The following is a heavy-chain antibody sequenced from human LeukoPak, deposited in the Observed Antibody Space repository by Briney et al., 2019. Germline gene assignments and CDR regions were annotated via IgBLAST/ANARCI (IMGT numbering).Heavy chain of an antibody. D-gene: IGHD4-17*01. CDR3: ARATVTSDAFDI. J-gene: IGHJ3*02. Sequence: PGGSLRLSCAASGFTFSSYAMHWVRQAPGKGLEWVAVISYDGSNKYYADSVKGRFTISRGNSKNTLYLQMNSLRAEDTAVYYCARATVTSDAFDIWGQGTMVTVSS. V-gene: IGHV3-30-3*01. CDR1: GFTFSSYA. CDR2: ISYDGSNK.